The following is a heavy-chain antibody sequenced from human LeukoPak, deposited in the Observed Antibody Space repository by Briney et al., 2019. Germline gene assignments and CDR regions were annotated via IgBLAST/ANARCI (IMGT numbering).Heavy chain of an antibody. V-gene: IGHV4-34*01. Sequence: SETLSLTCAVYGGSFSGYYWSWIRQPPGKGLEWIGEINHSGSTNYNPSLKSRVTISVDTSKNQFSLKLSSVTAADTAVYYCARGVGYSSGWYSRWFDHWGQGTLVTVSS. D-gene: IGHD6-19*01. CDR3: ARGVGYSSGWYSRWFDH. J-gene: IGHJ5*02. CDR1: GGSFSGYY. CDR2: INHSGST.